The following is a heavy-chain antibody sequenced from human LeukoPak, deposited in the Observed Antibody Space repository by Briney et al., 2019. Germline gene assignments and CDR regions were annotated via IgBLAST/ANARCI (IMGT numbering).Heavy chain of an antibody. Sequence: PSETLSLTCTVSGGSISSGSYYWSWIRQPAGKGLEWIGRIYTSGSTNYNPSLKSRVTISVDTSKNQFSLKLSSVTAADTAVYYCARVVGLVAATPFWFDPWGQGTLVTVSS. J-gene: IGHJ5*02. CDR2: IYTSGST. V-gene: IGHV4-61*02. CDR3: ARVVGLVAATPFWFDP. CDR1: GGSISSGSYY. D-gene: IGHD2-15*01.